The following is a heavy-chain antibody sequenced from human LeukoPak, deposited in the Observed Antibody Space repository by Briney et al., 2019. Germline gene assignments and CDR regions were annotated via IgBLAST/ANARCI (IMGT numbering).Heavy chain of an antibody. CDR2: IYYSGNT. CDR3: ARVRGYRYASDAFDI. J-gene: IGHJ3*02. Sequence: SETLSLTCTVSGGSISSYYWSWIRQPPGKGLEWIGYIYYSGNTNYNPSLKSRVTISVYTSKKQFSLKLSSVTAADTAVYYCARVRGYRYASDAFDIWGQGTMVTVSS. D-gene: IGHD5-18*01. CDR1: GGSISSYY. V-gene: IGHV4-59*01.